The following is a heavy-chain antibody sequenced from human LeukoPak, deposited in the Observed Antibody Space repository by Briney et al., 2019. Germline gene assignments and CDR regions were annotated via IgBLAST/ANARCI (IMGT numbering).Heavy chain of an antibody. Sequence: GGSLRLSCAASGFTFSTYWMSWVRQAPGKGLEWVANIKQDGSEKYYVDSVKGRSTIARDNAKNSLYLQMNSLRAEDTAMYYCARDSAGNDYWGQGTLVTVSS. V-gene: IGHV3-7*01. CDR1: GFTFSTYW. CDR2: IKQDGSEK. CDR3: ARDSAGNDY. J-gene: IGHJ4*02. D-gene: IGHD6-13*01.